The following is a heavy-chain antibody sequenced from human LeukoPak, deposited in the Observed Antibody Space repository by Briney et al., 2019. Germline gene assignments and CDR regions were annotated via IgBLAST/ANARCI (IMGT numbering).Heavy chain of an antibody. J-gene: IGHJ4*02. V-gene: IGHV4-34*01. CDR3: ARGRRIAAADSYYFDY. Sequence: PSETLSLTCAVYGGFFSGYYWSWIRQPPGKGLEWIGEINHSGSTNYNPSLKSRVTISVDTSKNQFSLKLSSVTAADTAVYYCARGRRIAAADSYYFDYWGQGTLVTVSS. CDR1: GGFFSGYY. CDR2: INHSGST. D-gene: IGHD6-13*01.